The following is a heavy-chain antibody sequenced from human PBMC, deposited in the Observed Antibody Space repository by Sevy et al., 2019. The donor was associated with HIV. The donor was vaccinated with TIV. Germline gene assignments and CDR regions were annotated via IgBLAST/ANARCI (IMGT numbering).Heavy chain of an antibody. CDR1: GYSFTSYW. CDR3: ARGRIAAQRSANWFDP. J-gene: IGHJ5*02. CDR2: IYPGDSDT. V-gene: IGHV5-51*01. D-gene: IGHD2-15*01. Sequence: GESLKISCKGSGYSFTSYWIGWVRQMPGKGLEWMGIIYPGDSDTRYSPSFQGLVTISADKSISTAYLQWISLKASDTAMYYCARGRIAAQRSANWFDPWGQGTLVTVSS.